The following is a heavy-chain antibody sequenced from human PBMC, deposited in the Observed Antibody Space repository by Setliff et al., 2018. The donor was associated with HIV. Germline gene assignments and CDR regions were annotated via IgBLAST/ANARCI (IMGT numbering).Heavy chain of an antibody. D-gene: IGHD2-21*02. CDR3: ARGIAALTASFDY. CDR1: GYKFTTYW. CDR2: IFPGDSKM. Sequence: PGESLKISCQGSGYKFTTYWIAWVRQKPGKGLEWMGIIFPGDSKMHYSPSFQGRVTLSADKSISTAYLQWSSLQTSDSGMYYCARGIAALTASFDYWGQGSLVTVSS. V-gene: IGHV5-51*01. J-gene: IGHJ4*02.